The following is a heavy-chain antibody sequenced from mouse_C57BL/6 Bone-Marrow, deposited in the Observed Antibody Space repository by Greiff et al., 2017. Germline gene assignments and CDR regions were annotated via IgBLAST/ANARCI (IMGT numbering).Heavy chain of an antibody. V-gene: IGHV1-55*01. Sequence: QVQLQQPGAELVKPGASVKMSCKASGYTFTSYWITWVKQRPGQGLEWIGDIYPGSGSTNYNEKFKSKATLTVDTSSSTAYMQLSSLTSEDSAVYYCARRDYYYGSRDYWGQGTTLTVSS. CDR1: GYTFTSYW. J-gene: IGHJ2*01. CDR3: ARRDYYYGSRDY. D-gene: IGHD1-1*01. CDR2: IYPGSGST.